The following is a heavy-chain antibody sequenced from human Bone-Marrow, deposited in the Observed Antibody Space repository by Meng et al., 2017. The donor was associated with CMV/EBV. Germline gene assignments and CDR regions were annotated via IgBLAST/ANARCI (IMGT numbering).Heavy chain of an antibody. CDR1: GYTFTGYY. CDR2: INPNSGGT. CDR3: ARVGIAARVSDY. V-gene: IGHV1-2*02. J-gene: IGHJ4*02. Sequence: ASVKVSCKASGYTFTGYYMDWVRQAPGQGLEWMGWINPNSGGTNYAQKFQGRVTMTRDTSISTAYMELSRLRPDDTAVYYCARVGIAARVSDYWGQGTLVTVSS. D-gene: IGHD6-6*01.